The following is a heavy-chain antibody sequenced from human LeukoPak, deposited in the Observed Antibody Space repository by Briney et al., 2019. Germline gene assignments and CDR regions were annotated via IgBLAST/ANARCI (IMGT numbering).Heavy chain of an antibody. V-gene: IGHV4-59*02. CDR3: ARAPPRYYYASGSRTGRDY. CDR2: IYNSRNTRGST. D-gene: IGHD3-10*01. J-gene: IGHJ4*02. Sequence: SETLSLTCTVSGDSVTTYYWSWVRQPPGKGLEWVGAIYNSRNTRGSTNYNPSLKSRVTMSVDTSKNQFSLKLSSVTAADTAVYYCARAPPRYYYASGSRTGRDYWGQGTLVTVSS. CDR1: GDSVTTYY.